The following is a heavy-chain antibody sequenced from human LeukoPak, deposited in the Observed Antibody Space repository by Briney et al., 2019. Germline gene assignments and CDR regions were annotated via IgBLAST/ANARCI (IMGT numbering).Heavy chain of an antibody. CDR3: ARLRRDAFDI. CDR2: ISSSGSTI. J-gene: IGHJ3*02. CDR1: GFTFSDYY. V-gene: IGHV3-11*04. Sequence: PGGSLRLSCAPSGFTFSDYYMSWIRQAPGKGLEWVSYISSSGSTIYYADSVKCRFTISRDNAKNSLYLQMNSLSAEDTAVYYCARLRRDAFDIWAKGQWSPSLQ.